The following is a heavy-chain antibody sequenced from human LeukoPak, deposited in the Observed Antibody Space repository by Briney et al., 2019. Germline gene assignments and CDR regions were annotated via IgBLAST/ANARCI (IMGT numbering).Heavy chain of an antibody. D-gene: IGHD3-22*01. CDR3: ARGPPYYYDSSGYPVDFDY. Sequence: GGSLRLSCAASGFTFSSYEMNWVRQAPGKGLEWVSYISSSGSTIYYADSVKGRFTISRDNAKNSLYLQMNGLGAEDTAVYYCARGPPYYYDSSGYPVDFDYWGQGTLVTVSS. CDR2: ISSSGSTI. J-gene: IGHJ4*02. V-gene: IGHV3-48*03. CDR1: GFTFSSYE.